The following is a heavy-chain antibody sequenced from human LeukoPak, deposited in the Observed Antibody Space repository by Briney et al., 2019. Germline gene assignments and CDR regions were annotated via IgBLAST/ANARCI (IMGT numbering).Heavy chain of an antibody. CDR1: GGSISSGSYY. J-gene: IGHJ4*02. Sequence: SETLSLTCTVSGGSISSGSYYWSWIRQPAGKGLEWIGRIYTSGSTNYNPSLKSRVTISVDTSKNQFSLKPSSVTAADTAVYYCAAENPQYYDFWSGYSPFDYWGQGTLVTVSS. D-gene: IGHD3-3*01. CDR2: IYTSGST. V-gene: IGHV4-61*02. CDR3: AAENPQYYDFWSGYSPFDY.